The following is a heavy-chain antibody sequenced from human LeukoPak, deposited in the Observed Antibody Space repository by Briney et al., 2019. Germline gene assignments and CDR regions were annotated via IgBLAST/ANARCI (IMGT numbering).Heavy chain of an antibody. CDR3: AREGVGGGGHYYYYYGMDV. D-gene: IGHD3-10*01. CDR2: INSDGRST. CDR1: GFTFSSYW. Sequence: SGGSLRLSCAASGFTFSSYWMHWVRQAPGKGLVWVSRINSDGRSTSYADSVKGRFTISRDNSKNTLYLQMNSLRAEDTAVYYCAREGVGGGGHYYYYYGMDVWGQGTTVTVSS. J-gene: IGHJ6*02. V-gene: IGHV3-74*01.